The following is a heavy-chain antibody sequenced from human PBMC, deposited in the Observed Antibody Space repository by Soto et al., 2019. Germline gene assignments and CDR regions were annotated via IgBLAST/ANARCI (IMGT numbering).Heavy chain of an antibody. CDR3: AISGSYYYYYGMDV. V-gene: IGHV4-34*01. Sequence: QVQLQQWGAGLLKPSETLSLTCAVYGGSFSGYYWSWIRQPPGKGLEWIGEINHSGSTNYNPSLKGRVTISVDTSKNQFSLKLSSVTAADTAVYYCAISGSYYYYYGMDVWGQGTTVTVSS. D-gene: IGHD3-10*01. J-gene: IGHJ6*02. CDR1: GGSFSGYY. CDR2: INHSGST.